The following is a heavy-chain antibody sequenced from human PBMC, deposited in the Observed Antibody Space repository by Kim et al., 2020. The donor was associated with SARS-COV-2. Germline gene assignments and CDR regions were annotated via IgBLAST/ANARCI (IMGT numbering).Heavy chain of an antibody. J-gene: IGHJ6*02. D-gene: IGHD4-17*01. Sequence: ASVKVSCKASGYTFTSYGISWVRQAPGQGLEWMGWISAYNGNTNYAQKLQGRVTMTTDTSTSTAYMELRSLRSDDTAVYYCASNTGTVTKWGEKYNYYYRMYVWGQGTTVTVSS. CDR3: ASNTGTVTKWGEKYNYYYRMYV. CDR2: ISAYNGNT. V-gene: IGHV1-18*01. CDR1: GYTFTSYG.